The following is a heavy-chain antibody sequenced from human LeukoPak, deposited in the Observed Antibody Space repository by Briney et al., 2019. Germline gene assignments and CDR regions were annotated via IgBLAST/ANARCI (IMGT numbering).Heavy chain of an antibody. CDR3: ARRRGPDYDFWSGYTPYYYGMDV. Sequence: GGSLRLSCAASGFTFSSYAMSWVRQAPGKGLEWVANIKQDGSEKYYVDSVKGRFTISRDNAKNSLYLQMNSLRAEDTAVYYCARRRGPDYDFWSGYTPYYYGMDVWGQGTTVTVSS. CDR2: IKQDGSEK. J-gene: IGHJ6*02. V-gene: IGHV3-7*01. D-gene: IGHD3-3*01. CDR1: GFTFSSYA.